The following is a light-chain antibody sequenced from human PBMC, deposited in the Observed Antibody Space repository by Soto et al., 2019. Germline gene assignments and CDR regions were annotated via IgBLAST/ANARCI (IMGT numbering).Light chain of an antibody. CDR3: LQYSNWPRA. CDR2: GAS. V-gene: IGKV3-15*01. CDR1: QSVSSN. J-gene: IGKJ1*01. Sequence: EIVMTQSPATLSVSPGERATLSCMASQSVSSNLDWYQQKPGQAPRLLIYGASTRATGIPARFSGSGSGTEFTLTISSLQSEDVAVYYSLQYSNWPRAFCQGTKGEIK.